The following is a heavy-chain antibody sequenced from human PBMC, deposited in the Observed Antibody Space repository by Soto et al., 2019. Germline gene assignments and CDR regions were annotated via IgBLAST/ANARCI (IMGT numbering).Heavy chain of an antibody. CDR1: GFTFSSCG. V-gene: IGHV3-33*01. CDR2: IWYDGSNI. CDR3: ARDRWSGYPMDS. D-gene: IGHD3-3*01. J-gene: IGHJ4*02. Sequence: QVQLEESGGGVVQPGRSLRLSCAASGFTFSSCGMHWVRQAPGKGLEWVAVIWYDGSNIYYADSVKGRFTISRDNSKNTLYLQMNSLRAEDTAVYYCARDRWSGYPMDSWGQGAQVTVSS.